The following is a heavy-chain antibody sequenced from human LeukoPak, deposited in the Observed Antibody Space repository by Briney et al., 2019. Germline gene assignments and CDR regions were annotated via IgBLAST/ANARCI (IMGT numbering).Heavy chain of an antibody. CDR3: AGVSFSSGWYRDY. Sequence: GGSLRLSCAASGFTDYMTWVRQAPGKGLEWVSVIYSGGSTYYAASVKGRFSVSRDNSKNTVYLQMNSLRAEDTAVYYCAGVSFSSGWYRDYWGQGTLVAVSS. CDR2: IYSGGST. D-gene: IGHD6-19*01. J-gene: IGHJ4*02. CDR1: GFTDY. V-gene: IGHV3-53*01.